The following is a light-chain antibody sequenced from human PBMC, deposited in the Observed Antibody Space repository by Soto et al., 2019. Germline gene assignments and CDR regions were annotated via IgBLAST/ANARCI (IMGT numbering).Light chain of an antibody. V-gene: IGKV1-33*01. CDR2: DAA. J-gene: IGKJ2*01. CDR3: QQFDSAPYT. Sequence: DIQMPQSPSPLSASVGDRVTISCQASQDINTYLNWYQQRSGKAPKLLIYDAAHLETGVPSRFRGSGSGTEFTLTISNLQPDDFGTYYCQQFDSAPYTFGQGTQLESK. CDR1: QDINTY.